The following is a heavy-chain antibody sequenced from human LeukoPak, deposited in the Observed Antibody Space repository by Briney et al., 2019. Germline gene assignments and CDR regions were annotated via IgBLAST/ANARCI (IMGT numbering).Heavy chain of an antibody. D-gene: IGHD3-10*01. CDR3: ARGRYYYGSGSPAPINFDY. CDR1: GGSFSGYY. CDR2: INHSGST. V-gene: IGHV4-34*01. J-gene: IGHJ4*02. Sequence: SETLSLTCAVYGGSFSGYYWSWIRQPPGKGLEWIGEINHSGSTNYNPSLKSRVTVSVDTSKNQFSLKLGSVTAADTAVYYCARGRYYYGSGSPAPINFDYWGQGTLVTVSS.